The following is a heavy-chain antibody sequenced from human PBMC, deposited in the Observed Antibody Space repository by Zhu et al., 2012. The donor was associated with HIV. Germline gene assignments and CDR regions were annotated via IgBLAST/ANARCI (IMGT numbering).Heavy chain of an antibody. D-gene: IGHD3-10*01. V-gene: IGHV3-23*01. CDR1: GSTFSNYA. Sequence: EVQLLESGGGLVQPGGSLRLSCAASGSTFSNYAMTWVRQTPGKGLEWVSSITSNGGSTYYADSVKGRFTISRDNSKNTLFLQMNSLRAEDTAIYYCAKDRRGFGESMGWLDSWGQGTLVTVSS. CDR3: AKDRRGFGESMGWLDS. J-gene: IGHJ5*01. CDR2: ITSNGGST.